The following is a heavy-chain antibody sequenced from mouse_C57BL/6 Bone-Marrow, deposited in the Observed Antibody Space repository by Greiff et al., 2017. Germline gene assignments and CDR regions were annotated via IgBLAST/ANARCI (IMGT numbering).Heavy chain of an antibody. CDR3: AQFYYGNSFDY. CDR1: GYTFTSYG. Sequence: VQLQQSGAELARPGASVKLSCKASGYTFTSYGISWVKQRTGQGLEWIGEIYPRSGNTYYNEKFKGRATLTADKSSSTAYMELRSLTSEDSAVYFCAQFYYGNSFDYWGQGTTLTVSS. CDR2: IYPRSGNT. J-gene: IGHJ2*01. D-gene: IGHD2-1*01. V-gene: IGHV1-81*01.